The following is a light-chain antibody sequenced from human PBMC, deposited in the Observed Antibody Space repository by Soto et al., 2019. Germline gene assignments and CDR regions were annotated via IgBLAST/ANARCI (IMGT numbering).Light chain of an antibody. CDR2: DAS. V-gene: IGKV3-11*01. Sequence: EIVLTQSPATLSLSPGERATLSCRASQSVSSYLVWYQQKPGQPPGVLIYDASNRATGIPVRFSGSGSGTDFTLTISSLEPEDFAVYYCLQRSNWPLTFGPGTKIDIK. J-gene: IGKJ3*01. CDR3: LQRSNWPLT. CDR1: QSVSSY.